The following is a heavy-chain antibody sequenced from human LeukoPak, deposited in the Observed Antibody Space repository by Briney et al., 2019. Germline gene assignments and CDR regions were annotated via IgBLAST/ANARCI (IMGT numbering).Heavy chain of an antibody. J-gene: IGHJ4*02. V-gene: IGHV3-74*01. CDR2: INSDGSSA. D-gene: IGHD3-10*01. Sequence: GGSLRLSCAASGFTFSNYWMHWVRQAPGKGLVYVSRINSDGSSANYADSVQGRFTISRDNAKNTLYLEMNSLRADDTAVYYCTTYGSGRKFDYWGQGILVTVSS. CDR3: TTYGSGRKFDY. CDR1: GFTFSNYW.